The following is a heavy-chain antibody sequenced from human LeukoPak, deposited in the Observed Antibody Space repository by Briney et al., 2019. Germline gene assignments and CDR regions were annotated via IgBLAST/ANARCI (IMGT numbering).Heavy chain of an antibody. D-gene: IGHD3-10*01. CDR2: ISWNSFSI. CDR1: GFTFDDYA. V-gene: IGHV3-9*01. J-gene: IGHJ6*03. CDR3: AKSSGNYLNYYYYMDV. Sequence: GGSLRLSCAASGFTFDDYAMHWVRQAPGKGLEWVSGISWNSFSIGYADSVKGRFTISRDNAKNSLYLQMNSLRAEDTALYYRAKSSGNYLNYYYYMDVWGKGTTVTISS.